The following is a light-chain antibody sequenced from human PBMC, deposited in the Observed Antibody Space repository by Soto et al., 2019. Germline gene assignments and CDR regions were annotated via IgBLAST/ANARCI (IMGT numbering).Light chain of an antibody. CDR2: GNS. CDR1: SSNIGAGYD. J-gene: IGLJ2*01. CDR3: QSYDSSLSVV. Sequence: QSVLTQPPSVSGAPGQRVTISCTGGSSNIGAGYDVHWYQQLPGTAPKLLIYGNSNRPSGVPDRFSGSKSGTSASLAITGLQAEDEADYYCQSYDSSLSVVFGGGTKLTVL. V-gene: IGLV1-40*01.